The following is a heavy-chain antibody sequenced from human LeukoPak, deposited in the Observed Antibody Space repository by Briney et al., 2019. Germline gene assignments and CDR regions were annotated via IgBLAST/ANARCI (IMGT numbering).Heavy chain of an antibody. CDR2: INWNGGST. CDR3: ARAQTYRESRLLLEF. V-gene: IGHV3-20*04. D-gene: IGHD3-3*01. Sequence: PGGSLRLSCAASGFTFDDYGMSWVRQAPGKGLEWGSGINWNGGSTGYADSVQGRFTISRDNAKKSQYLQMNSLRVEATALYYCARAQTYRESRLLLEFWGQGNLVTVSS. J-gene: IGHJ4*02. CDR1: GFTFDDYG.